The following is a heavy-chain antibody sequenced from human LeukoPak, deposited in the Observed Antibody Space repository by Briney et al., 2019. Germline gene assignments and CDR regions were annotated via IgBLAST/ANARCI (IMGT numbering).Heavy chain of an antibody. CDR2: IYAGGST. D-gene: IGHD3-22*01. J-gene: IGHJ4*02. CDR1: GFTVSSNH. V-gene: IGHV3-53*01. Sequence: GGSLRLSCAASGFTVSSNHMRWVRQAPGKGLEWVSLIYAGGSTYYADSVKGRFTISRDNAKNSLYLQMNSLRAEDTAVYYCARDVGSGYYFYYFDYWGQGTLVTVSS. CDR3: ARDVGSGYYFYYFDY.